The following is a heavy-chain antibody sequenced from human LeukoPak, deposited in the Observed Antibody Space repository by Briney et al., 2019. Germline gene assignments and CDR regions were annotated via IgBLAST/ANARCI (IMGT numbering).Heavy chain of an antibody. CDR3: AKGSAVAGTGWFDP. CDR1: GFTVSSNY. J-gene: IGHJ5*02. V-gene: IGHV3-53*01. Sequence: AGGSLRLSCAASGFTVSSNYMSWVRQAPGKGLEWVSVIYSGGSTYYADSVKGRFTISRDNSKNTLYLQMNSLRAEDTAVYYCAKGSAVAGTGWFDPWGQGTLVTVSS. CDR2: IYSGGST. D-gene: IGHD6-19*01.